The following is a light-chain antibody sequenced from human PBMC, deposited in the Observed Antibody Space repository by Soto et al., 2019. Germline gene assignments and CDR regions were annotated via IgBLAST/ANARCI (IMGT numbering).Light chain of an antibody. CDR1: QGIAHY. J-gene: IGKJ4*01. CDR2: ATS. V-gene: IGKV1-9*01. Sequence: DIQLTQSPSFLSASVGDGVTITCRAIQGIAHYFAWYQQKPAKAPKLLIYATSTWQSGVPSRFSGSGSGTDFKLTISSLQAVDVATYCSTLLNGYALAFGGGTKVDIK. CDR3: TLLNGYALA.